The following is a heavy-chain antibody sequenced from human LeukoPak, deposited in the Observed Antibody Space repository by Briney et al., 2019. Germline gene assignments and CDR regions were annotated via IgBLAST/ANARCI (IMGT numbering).Heavy chain of an antibody. Sequence: GGSLRLSCAASGFTDRHNDMSGVRQAPGKGLVGVSDFYSGGSTYYADSVKGRFTISRDNSKNTLYLQMNSLRAEDTAVYYCARDSRQDYYYSSGYLWFAFDIWGQGTMVTVSS. CDR3: ARDSRQDYYYSSGYLWFAFDI. J-gene: IGHJ3*02. CDR1: GFTDRHND. V-gene: IGHV3-53*01. D-gene: IGHD3-22*01. CDR2: FYSGGST.